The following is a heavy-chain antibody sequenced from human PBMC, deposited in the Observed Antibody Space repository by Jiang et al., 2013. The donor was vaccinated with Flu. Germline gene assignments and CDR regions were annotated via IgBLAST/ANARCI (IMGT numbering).Heavy chain of an antibody. CDR2: IWFDGSNK. J-gene: IGHJ2*01. CDR3: ARDNADDWYYDL. Sequence: ASGFTFSSYGDGTGSARRPGKGLEWVAIIWFDGSNKYYGDSVKGRFTISRDNSKNTLYLQMNNLKAEDTAIYYCARDNADDWYYDLWGRGTLVTVSS. V-gene: IGHV3-33*01. CDR1: GFTFSSYG.